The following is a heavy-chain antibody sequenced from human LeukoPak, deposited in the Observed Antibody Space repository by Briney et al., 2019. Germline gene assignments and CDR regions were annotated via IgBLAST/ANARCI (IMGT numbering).Heavy chain of an antibody. Sequence: GESLKISCKGSGYSFTSYWIGWVRQMPGKGLEWMGIIYPGDSDTRYSPSFQGQVTISADKSISTAYLQWSSLKASDTAMYYCASAIAAVGTGYYFDYWGQGTLVTVSS. V-gene: IGHV5-51*01. J-gene: IGHJ4*02. CDR2: IYPGDSDT. CDR1: GYSFTSYW. D-gene: IGHD6-13*01. CDR3: ASAIAAVGTGYYFDY.